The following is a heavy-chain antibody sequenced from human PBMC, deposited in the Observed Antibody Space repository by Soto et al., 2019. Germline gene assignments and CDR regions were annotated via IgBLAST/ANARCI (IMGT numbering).Heavy chain of an antibody. J-gene: IGHJ5*02. V-gene: IGHV1-8*01. CDR2: MNPNSGNT. D-gene: IGHD1-26*01. CDR3: AISWGYRETNWFDP. CDR1: GYTFTSYD. Sequence: GASVKVFCKASGYTFTSYDINWVRQATGQGLEWMGWMNPNSGNTGYAQKFQGRVTMTRNTSISTAYMELSSLRSEDTAVYYCAISWGYRETNWFDPWGQGTLVTVSS.